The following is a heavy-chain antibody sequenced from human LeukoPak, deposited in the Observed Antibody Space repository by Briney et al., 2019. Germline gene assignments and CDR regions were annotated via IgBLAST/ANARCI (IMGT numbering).Heavy chain of an antibody. CDR3: ARDQHYYDSSGYYS. CDR2: INPNSGGT. Sequence: ASVKVSCKASGYTFTGYYMHWLRQAPGQGLEGMGWINPNSGGTNYAQKFQGRVTMTRDTSISTAYMELGRLRSDDTAVYYCARDQHYYDSSGYYSWGQGTLVTVSS. CDR1: GYTFTGYY. D-gene: IGHD3-22*01. J-gene: IGHJ4*02. V-gene: IGHV1-2*02.